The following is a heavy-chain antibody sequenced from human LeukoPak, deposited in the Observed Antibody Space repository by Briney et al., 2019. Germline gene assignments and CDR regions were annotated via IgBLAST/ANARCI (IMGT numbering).Heavy chain of an antibody. V-gene: IGHV1-46*01. D-gene: IGHD5-12*01. CDR2: INPSGGST. CDR3: ARDLRGYSYYYGMDD. CDR1: GYTFTSYY. J-gene: IGHJ6*02. Sequence: ASVKVSCKASGYTFTSYYMHWVRQAPGQGLEWMGIINPSGGSTSYAQKFQGRVTMTRDTSTSTVYMELSSLRSEDTAVYYCARDLRGYSYYYGMDDWGQGTTVTVSS.